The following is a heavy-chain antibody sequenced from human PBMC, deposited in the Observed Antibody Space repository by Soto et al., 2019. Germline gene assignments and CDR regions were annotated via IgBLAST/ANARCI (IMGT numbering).Heavy chain of an antibody. CDR2: IIPIFGTA. CDR3: ASNGRIAARQWYFDY. CDR1: GGTFRSYA. V-gene: IGHV1-69*06. D-gene: IGHD6-6*01. J-gene: IGHJ4*02. Sequence: QVQLVQSGAEVKKPGSSVKVSCKASGGTFRSYAISWVRQAPGQGLEWMGGIIPIFGTANYAQKFQGRVTITAGKSTSTAYMALSSLRSADTVVYYCASNGRIAARQWYFDYWGQGTLVPFSS.